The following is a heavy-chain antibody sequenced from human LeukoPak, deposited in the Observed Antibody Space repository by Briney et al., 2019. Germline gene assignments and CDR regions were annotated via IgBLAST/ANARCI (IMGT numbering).Heavy chain of an antibody. CDR2: IIPIFGTA. V-gene: IGHV1-69*13. Sequence: SVKVSCKASGGTFSSYAISWVRQAPGQGLEWMGGIIPIFGTADYAQKFQGRVTITADESTSTAYMELSSLRSEDTAVYYCAGDLLGYCSGGSCDWFDPWGQGTLVTVSS. CDR3: AGDLLGYCSGGSCDWFDP. CDR1: GGTFSSYA. D-gene: IGHD2-15*01. J-gene: IGHJ5*02.